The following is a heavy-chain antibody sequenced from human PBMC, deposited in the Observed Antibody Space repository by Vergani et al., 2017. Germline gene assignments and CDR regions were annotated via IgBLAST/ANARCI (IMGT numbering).Heavy chain of an antibody. CDR2: IYPGDSDT. D-gene: IGHD2-2*02. Sequence: EVQLVQSGAEVKKPGESLKISCKGSGYSFTSYWIGWVRQMPGKGLEWMGIIYPGDSDTRYSPSFQGQVTISADKSISTAYLQWSSLKASDTAMYYCARRGYCRSTSCYNEASYYFDYWGQGTLVTVSS. J-gene: IGHJ4*02. CDR3: ARRGYCRSTSCYNEASYYFDY. V-gene: IGHV5-51*01. CDR1: GYSFTSYW.